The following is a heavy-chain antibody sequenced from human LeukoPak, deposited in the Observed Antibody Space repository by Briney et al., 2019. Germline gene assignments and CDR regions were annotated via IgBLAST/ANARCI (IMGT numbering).Heavy chain of an antibody. CDR3: ARQGVATAIDY. Sequence: PSETLSLTCTVYGGSISSYYWSWIRQPAGKGLEWIGRIYASGNTNYNPSLKSRVTMSVDTSKNLFALKLSSVTAADTAVYYCARQGVATAIDYWGQGTLVTVSS. D-gene: IGHD2-21*02. V-gene: IGHV4-4*07. CDR2: IYASGNT. J-gene: IGHJ4*02. CDR1: GGSISSYY.